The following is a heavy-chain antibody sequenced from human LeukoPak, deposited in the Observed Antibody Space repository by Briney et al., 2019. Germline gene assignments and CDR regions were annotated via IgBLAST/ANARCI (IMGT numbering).Heavy chain of an antibody. J-gene: IGHJ3*01. D-gene: IGHD1-26*01. CDR2: INTNTGNP. V-gene: IGHV7-4-1*02. CDR3: ARVQAEGGSYVLRDAFDV. Sequence: GASVKVSCKASGYTFTSYAMNWVRQAPGQGLEWMGWINTNTGNPTYAQGFTGRFVFSLDTSVSTAYLQISSLKAEDTAVYYCARVQAEGGSYVLRDAFDVWGQGTMVTVSS. CDR1: GYTFTSYA.